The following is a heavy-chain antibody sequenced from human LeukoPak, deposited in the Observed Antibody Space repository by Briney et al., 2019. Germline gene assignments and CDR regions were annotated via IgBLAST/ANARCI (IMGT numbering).Heavy chain of an antibody. CDR1: GYTFTGYY. V-gene: IGHV1-2*02. CDR2: INPNSGGT. J-gene: IGHJ4*02. D-gene: IGHD3-22*01. CDR3: ARDDDSSGLDY. Sequence: ASVKVSCKASGYTFTGYYMHWVRQAPGQGLERMGWINPNSGGTNYAQKFQGRVTMTRDTSISTAYMELSSLRSDDTAVYYCARDDDSSGLDYWGQGTLVTVSS.